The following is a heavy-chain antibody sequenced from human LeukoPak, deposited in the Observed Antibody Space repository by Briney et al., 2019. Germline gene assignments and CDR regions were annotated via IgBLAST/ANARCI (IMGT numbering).Heavy chain of an antibody. CDR2: IYYSGST. CDR3: ARNLVPAAFDY. D-gene: IGHD2-2*01. Sequence: SEILSLTCTVSGGSISSGDYYWSWIRQPPGKGLEWIGYIYYSGSTYYNPSLKSRVTISVDTSKNQFSLKLSSVTAADTAVYYCARNLVPAAFDYWGQGTLVTVSS. CDR1: GGSISSGDYY. V-gene: IGHV4-30-4*08. J-gene: IGHJ4*02.